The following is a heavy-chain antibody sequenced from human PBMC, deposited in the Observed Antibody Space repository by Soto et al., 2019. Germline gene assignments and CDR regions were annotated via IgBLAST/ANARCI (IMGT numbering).Heavy chain of an antibody. CDR3: ARSSLTYFEF. J-gene: IGHJ4*02. Sequence: SLRLSCNLSGFLFSVYDMSVIRXXPGXGLECVAYISGSGSTTYYTASVKGRFAISRDNARTSLYLQINSLRVEDSAVYYCARSSLTYFEFWGQGTLVTVSS. CDR1: GFLFSVYD. CDR2: ISGSGSTT. V-gene: IGHV3-11*01.